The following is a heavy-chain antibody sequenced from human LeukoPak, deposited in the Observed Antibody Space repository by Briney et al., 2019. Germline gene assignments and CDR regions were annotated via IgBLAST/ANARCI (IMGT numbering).Heavy chain of an antibody. Sequence: SDTLSLTCAVSGYSISSGYYWGWIRQSPGRGLEWIGTIHHSGSTYYNPSLKSRVTISVDTSKNQFALKLSSVTAADTAVYYCARVWAQDPKRAFDIWGQGTMVTVSS. V-gene: IGHV4-38-2*01. D-gene: IGHD3-16*01. CDR3: ARVWAQDPKRAFDI. CDR1: GYSISSGYY. J-gene: IGHJ3*02. CDR2: IHHSGST.